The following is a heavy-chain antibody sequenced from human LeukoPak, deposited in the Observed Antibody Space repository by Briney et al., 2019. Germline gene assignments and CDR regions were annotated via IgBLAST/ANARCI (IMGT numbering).Heavy chain of an antibody. CDR2: VYQSGTT. CDR3: ARVTDDILTGYYHRFNWFDP. V-gene: IGHV4-38-2*02. CDR1: GFSISSGHY. Sequence: PSETLSLTCTVSGFSISSGHYWGWVRQPPGAGLEWIRSVYQSGTTYYNPSLKSRVTTSVDMSKNQFSLRLRPVTAADTAVYYCARVTDDILTGYYHRFNWFDPWGQGTLVTVSS. J-gene: IGHJ5*02. D-gene: IGHD3-9*01.